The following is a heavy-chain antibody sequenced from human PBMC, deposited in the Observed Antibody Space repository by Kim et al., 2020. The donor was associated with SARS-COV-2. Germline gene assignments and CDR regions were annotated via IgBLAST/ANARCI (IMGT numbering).Heavy chain of an antibody. V-gene: IGHV1-69*01. CDR2: A. D-gene: IGHD2-2*01. J-gene: IGHJ4*02. Sequence: ANDAQKFQGRVTITADEATSTAYMGLSSLRSEDTAVYYCARDSPLDHQDYWGQGTLVTVSS. CDR3: ARDSPLDHQDY.